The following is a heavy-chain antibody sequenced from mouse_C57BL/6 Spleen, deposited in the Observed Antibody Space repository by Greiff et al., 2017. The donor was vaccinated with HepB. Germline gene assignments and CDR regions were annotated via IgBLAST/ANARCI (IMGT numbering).Heavy chain of an antibody. Sequence: VQLQQSGAELVKPGASVKLSCTASGYTFTSYWMHWVKQRPGQGLEWIGMIHPNSGSTNYNEKFKSKATLTVDKSSSTAYMQLSSLTSEDSAVYYGARGGDYWGDYWGQGTSVTVSS. CDR3: ARGGDYWGDY. D-gene: IGHD2-13*01. CDR2: IHPNSGST. J-gene: IGHJ4*01. V-gene: IGHV1-64*01. CDR1: GYTFTSYW.